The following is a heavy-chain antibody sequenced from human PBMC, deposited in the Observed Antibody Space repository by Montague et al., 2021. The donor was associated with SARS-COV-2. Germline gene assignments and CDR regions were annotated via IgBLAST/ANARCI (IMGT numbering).Heavy chain of an antibody. Sequence: SETLSLTCTVSGGSISSSSYYWGWIRQPPGKGLEWIGSIYYGGSTYYNPSLKSRVTISVDTSKNQFSLKLSSVTAADTAVYYCARGLVGWFDPWGQGTLVTVSS. CDR1: GGSISSSSYY. CDR2: IYYGGST. CDR3: ARGLVGWFDP. J-gene: IGHJ5*02. D-gene: IGHD3/OR15-3a*01. V-gene: IGHV4-39*01.